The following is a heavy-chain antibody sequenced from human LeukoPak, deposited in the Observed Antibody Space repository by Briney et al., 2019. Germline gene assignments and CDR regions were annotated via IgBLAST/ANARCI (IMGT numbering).Heavy chain of an antibody. V-gene: IGHV4-59*01. CDR2: IYHSGGT. CDR1: GGSLNSDY. Sequence: PSETLSLTCTVSGGSLNSDYWSWIRQPPGKGLEWIGYIYHSGGTYYNPSLESRVTVSVDTSKKRFSLKLTSVTAADTAVYYCARVGGFHLQFDPWGQGTLVTVSS. D-gene: IGHD3-16*01. J-gene: IGHJ5*02. CDR3: ARVGGFHLQFDP.